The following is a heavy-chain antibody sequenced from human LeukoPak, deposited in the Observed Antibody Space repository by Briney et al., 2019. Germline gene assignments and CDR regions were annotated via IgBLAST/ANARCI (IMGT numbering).Heavy chain of an antibody. CDR3: ARETNFDFWSDYYTDYFDY. Sequence: SETLSLTCTVSGGSISSGSYYWSWIRQPAGKGLEWIGRIYTSGSTNYNPSLKSRVTISVDTSKNQFSLKLSSVTAADTAVYYCARETNFDFWSDYYTDYFDYWGQGTLVTVSS. D-gene: IGHD3-3*01. CDR2: IYTSGST. J-gene: IGHJ4*02. CDR1: GGSISSGSYY. V-gene: IGHV4-61*02.